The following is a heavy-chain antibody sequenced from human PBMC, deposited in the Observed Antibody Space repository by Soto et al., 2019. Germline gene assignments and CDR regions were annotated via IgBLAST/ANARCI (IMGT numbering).Heavy chain of an antibody. CDR2: IHHSGIT. V-gene: IGHV4-34*01. CDR3: ASILTGWNHLGY. D-gene: IGHD3-9*01. CDR1: GGSFTSYY. Sequence: QVQLKQWGAGLLKPSETLSLTCAVYGGSFTSYYWSWIRQPPGQGMEWIGGIHHSGITNYNPSLKSRVSISIDMSKNQFSLNLRSVTAAETGVYYCASILTGWNHLGYWGQGTPVTVSS. J-gene: IGHJ4*02.